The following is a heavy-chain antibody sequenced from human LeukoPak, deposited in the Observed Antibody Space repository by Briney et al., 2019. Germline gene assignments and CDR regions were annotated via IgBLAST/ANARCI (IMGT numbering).Heavy chain of an antibody. CDR2: IIPIFGTA. V-gene: IGHV1-69*05. J-gene: IGHJ4*02. D-gene: IGHD1-26*01. CDR3: ARGGGIVGQFDY. Sequence: ASVKVSCKASGGTFSSYAISWVRQAPGQGLEWMGGIIPIFGTANYAQKFQGRVTITTDESTNTAYMELSSLRSEDTAVYYCARGGGIVGQFDYWGQGTLVTVSS. CDR1: GGTFSSYA.